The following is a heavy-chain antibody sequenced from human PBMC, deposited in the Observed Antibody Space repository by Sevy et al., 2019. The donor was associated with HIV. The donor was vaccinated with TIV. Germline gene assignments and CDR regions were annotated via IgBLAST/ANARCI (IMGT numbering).Heavy chain of an antibody. Sequence: GGSLRLSCAASGFTVSSNYMSWVRQAPGKGLEWVSVIYSGGSTYYADSVKGRFTISRDNSKNTLYLQMNSLRAEDTAVYYCARDRYSNDALDIRGQGTMVTVSS. CDR3: ARDRYSNDALDI. V-gene: IGHV3-53*01. J-gene: IGHJ3*02. D-gene: IGHD3-16*02. CDR2: IYSGGST. CDR1: GFTVSSNY.